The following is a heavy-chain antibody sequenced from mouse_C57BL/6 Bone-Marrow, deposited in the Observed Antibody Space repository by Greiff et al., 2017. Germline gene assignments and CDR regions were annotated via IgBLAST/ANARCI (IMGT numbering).Heavy chain of an antibody. J-gene: IGHJ3*01. CDR3: TTIYYDYSLLAY. CDR2: IDPENGDT. Sequence: VQLQQSGAELVRPGASVKLSCTASGFNIKDDYMHWVKQRPEQGLEWIGWIDPENGDTEYASKFQGKATITADTSSNTAYLQLSSLTSEDTAVYYCTTIYYDYSLLAYWGQGTLVTVSA. D-gene: IGHD2-4*01. V-gene: IGHV14-4*01. CDR1: GFNIKDDY.